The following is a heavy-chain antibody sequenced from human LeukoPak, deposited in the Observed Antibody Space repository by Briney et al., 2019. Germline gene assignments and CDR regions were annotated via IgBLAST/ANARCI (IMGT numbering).Heavy chain of an antibody. CDR1: GGSISSYY. J-gene: IGHJ4*02. CDR2: IYYSGST. CDR3: ARRGYSSGWYYFDY. Sequence: SETLSLTCTVSGGSISSYYWSWIRQPPGKGLEWIGYIYYSGSTDYNPSLKSRVTISLDTSKNQFSLKLSSVTAADTAVYYCARRGYSSGWYYFDYWGQGTLVTVSS. V-gene: IGHV4-59*08. D-gene: IGHD6-19*01.